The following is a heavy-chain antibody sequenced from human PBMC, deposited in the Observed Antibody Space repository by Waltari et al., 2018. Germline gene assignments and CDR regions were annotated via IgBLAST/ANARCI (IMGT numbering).Heavy chain of an antibody. CDR1: GYSISSGYY. CDR2: IYHSGST. CDR3: ARQAQIWGSFPFDY. Sequence: QVQLQESGPGLVKPSETLSLTCAVSGYSISSGYYWGWIRQPPGKGLEWIGSIYHSGSTYYNPSLKSRVTRSVDTSKNQFSRKVSSVTAADTAVYYCARQAQIWGSFPFDYWGQGTLVTVSS. J-gene: IGHJ4*02. V-gene: IGHV4-38-2*01. D-gene: IGHD7-27*01.